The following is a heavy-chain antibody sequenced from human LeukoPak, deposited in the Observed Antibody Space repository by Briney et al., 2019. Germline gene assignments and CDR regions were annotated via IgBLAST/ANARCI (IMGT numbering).Heavy chain of an antibody. D-gene: IGHD2-2*02. Sequence: ASVKVSCKASGYTFTSYYMHWVRQAPGQGLEWMGIINPSGSSTSYAQKFQGRVTMTRDTSTNTVYMELSSLRSEDTAVYYCARDQTDCSRTSCYNVHYGMDVWGQGTTVTVSS. CDR2: INPSGSST. CDR3: ARDQTDCSRTSCYNVHYGMDV. V-gene: IGHV1-46*01. J-gene: IGHJ6*02. CDR1: GYTFTSYY.